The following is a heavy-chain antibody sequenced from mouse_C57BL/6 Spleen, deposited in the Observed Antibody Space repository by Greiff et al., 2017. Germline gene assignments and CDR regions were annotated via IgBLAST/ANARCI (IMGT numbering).Heavy chain of an antibody. CDR3: ARGADGYSYY. CDR2: IYPSDSET. V-gene: IGHV1-61*01. Sequence: QVQLQQPGAELVRPGSSVKLSCKASGYTFTSYWMDWVKQRPGQGLEWIGNIYPSDSETHYNQKFKDKATLTVDKSSSTAYMQLSSLTSEDSAVYYCARGADGYSYYWGQGTTLTVSS. CDR1: GYTFTSYW. J-gene: IGHJ2*01. D-gene: IGHD2-3*01.